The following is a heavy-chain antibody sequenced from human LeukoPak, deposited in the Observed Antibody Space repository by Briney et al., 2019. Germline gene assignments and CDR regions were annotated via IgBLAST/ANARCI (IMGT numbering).Heavy chain of an antibody. CDR2: IYPDDSDT. CDR3: ARGGYDSSGYSEGY. CDR1: GYNFSNYW. J-gene: IGHJ4*02. Sequence: GESLKISCQGSGYNFSNYWIGWARQMPGKGLEWMGIIYPDDSDTRYSPSFQGQVTISADKSISTAYVQWSNLKSSDTAIYYCARGGYDSSGYSEGYWGQGTLVTVSS. D-gene: IGHD3-22*01. V-gene: IGHV5-51*01.